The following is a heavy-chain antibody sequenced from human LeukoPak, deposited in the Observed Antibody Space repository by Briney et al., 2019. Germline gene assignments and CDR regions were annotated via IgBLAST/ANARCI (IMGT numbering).Heavy chain of an antibody. J-gene: IGHJ6*02. Sequence: SETLSLTCTVSGGSISSYYWSWIRQPPGKGLEWIGYIYYSGSPNYNPSLKSRVTISVDTSKNPFSLKLSSVTAADTAVYYCARGDYYDSSGYYRVGYGMDVWGQGTTVTVSS. D-gene: IGHD3-22*01. CDR2: IYYSGSP. V-gene: IGHV4-59*01. CDR3: ARGDYYDSSGYYRVGYGMDV. CDR1: GGSISSYY.